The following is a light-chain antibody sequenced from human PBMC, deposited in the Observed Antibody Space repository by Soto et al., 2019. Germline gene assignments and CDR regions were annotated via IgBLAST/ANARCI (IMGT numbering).Light chain of an antibody. CDR1: QDISNY. J-gene: IGKJ4*01. V-gene: IGKV1-27*01. Sequence: DIQMTQSPSSLSASVGDTVTITCRASQDISNYLAWYQQKPGRVPKVLSYAASTLQSGVPSRFSAIGSGTYFTLTISSLQPEDVATYFCQTYNRAPLIFGGGTKVEIK. CDR3: QTYNRAPLI. CDR2: AAS.